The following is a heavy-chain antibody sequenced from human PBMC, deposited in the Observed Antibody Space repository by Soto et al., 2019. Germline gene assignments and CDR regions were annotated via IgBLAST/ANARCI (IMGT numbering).Heavy chain of an antibody. CDR1: GYTFTSYA. V-gene: IGHV7-4-1*01. CDR3: AREGRAAALDFDY. D-gene: IGHD6-13*01. CDR2: INTNTGNP. J-gene: IGHJ4*02. Sequence: QVQLVQSGSELKKPGASVKVSCKASGYTFTSYAMNWVRQAPGQGLEWMGWINTNTGNPTYAQGFTGRFVFSLDTSVXTAYLQICSXXXXDTAVYYCAREGRAAALDFDYWGQGTLVTVSS.